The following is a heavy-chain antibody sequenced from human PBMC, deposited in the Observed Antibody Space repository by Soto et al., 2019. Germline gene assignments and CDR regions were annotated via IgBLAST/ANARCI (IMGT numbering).Heavy chain of an antibody. D-gene: IGHD2-2*01. CDR2: ISAYNGNT. J-gene: IGHJ6*02. Sequence: GXSVKVACEASGYPFTSYGIIWVRQAPGQGLEWMGWISAYNGNTNYAQKLQGRVTMTTDTSTSTAYMELRSLRSDDTAVYYCARDLPAGMDVWGQGTTVTVSS. V-gene: IGHV1-18*01. CDR1: GYPFTSYG. CDR3: ARDLPAGMDV.